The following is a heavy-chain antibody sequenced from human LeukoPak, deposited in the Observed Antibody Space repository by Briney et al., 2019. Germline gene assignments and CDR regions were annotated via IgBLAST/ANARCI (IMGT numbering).Heavy chain of an antibody. Sequence: GGSLRLSCAAPGLTVSSSYMSWVRQAPGKGLEWVSIIYIGDNPHYADSVKGRFTISRHNSKNTLYLQMSSLRPEDTAVYYCVKSPSDGLDVWGQGATVTVPS. CDR1: GLTVSSSY. CDR2: IYIGDNP. CDR3: VKSPSDGLDV. J-gene: IGHJ6*02. V-gene: IGHV3-53*04.